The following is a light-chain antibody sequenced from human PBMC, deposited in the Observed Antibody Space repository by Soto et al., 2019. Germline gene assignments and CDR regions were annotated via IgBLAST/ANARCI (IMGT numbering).Light chain of an antibody. CDR2: KTS. CDR3: QEYKTGPWYN. J-gene: IGKJ2*01. V-gene: IGKV1-5*03. CDR1: QSFGRW. Sequence: DIQMTQSPSTLSASVGDRVTITCRTSQSFGRWLAWYQQKPGKGPELLIYKTSTLERGVPSRFSSSGSGTEFALTISSLQPDGFASYYCQEYKTGPWYNFGQGTRLGI.